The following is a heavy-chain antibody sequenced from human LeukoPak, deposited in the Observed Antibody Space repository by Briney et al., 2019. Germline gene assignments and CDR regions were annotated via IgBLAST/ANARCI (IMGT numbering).Heavy chain of an antibody. CDR2: IKQDGSER. D-gene: IGHD3-10*01. J-gene: IGHJ6*03. CDR3: ARETGSGTYRGKYYYYYMDV. V-gene: IGHV3-7*01. Sequence: GGSLRLSCAVSGFTFSNYWMSWVRQAPGKGLEWVANIKQDGSERYYVDSVKGRFTISRDNAKNSLFLQMNSLRAEDTAVYYCARETGSGTYRGKYYYYYMDVWGKGTTVTVSS. CDR1: GFTFSNYW.